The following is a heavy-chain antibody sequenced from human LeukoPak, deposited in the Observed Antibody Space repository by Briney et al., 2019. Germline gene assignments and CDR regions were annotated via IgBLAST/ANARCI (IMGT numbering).Heavy chain of an antibody. Sequence: GGSLRLSCAASGFTVSSNYMSWVRQAPGKGLEWVSVIYSGGNTHYADSVKGRFTISRDNSKNTLYLQMNSLRAEDTAVYYCAKVMFYYYDSSGLYFDYWGQGTLVTVSS. D-gene: IGHD3-22*01. CDR1: GFTVSSNY. CDR3: AKVMFYYYDSSGLYFDY. V-gene: IGHV3-53*05. CDR2: IYSGGNT. J-gene: IGHJ4*02.